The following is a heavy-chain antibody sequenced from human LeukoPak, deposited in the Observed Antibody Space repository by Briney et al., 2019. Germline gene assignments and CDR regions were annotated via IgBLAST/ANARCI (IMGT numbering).Heavy chain of an antibody. CDR2: IYYSGSA. CDR3: ARARRQQLVTGYWFDP. V-gene: IGHV4-59*12. J-gene: IGHJ5*02. D-gene: IGHD6-13*01. Sequence: SETLSLTCTVSGGSLSSYYWSWIRQPPGKGLEWIGYIYYSGSANYNPSLKSRVTISVDTSKNQFSLKLSSVTAADTAVYYCARARRQQLVTGYWFDPWGQGTLVTVSS. CDR1: GGSLSSYY.